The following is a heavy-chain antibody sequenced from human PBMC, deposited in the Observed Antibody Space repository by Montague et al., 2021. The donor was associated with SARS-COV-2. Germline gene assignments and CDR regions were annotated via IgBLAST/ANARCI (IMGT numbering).Heavy chain of an antibody. Sequence: NTCYADSVKGRFTISRDNSKNSLYLQMNSLRAEDTALYYCARDQRPGTLYDYDGMDVWGQGTMGTVSS. CDR2: NT. CDR3: ARDQRPGTLYDYDGMDV. J-gene: IGHJ6*02. D-gene: IGHD3-16*01. V-gene: IGHV3-20*03.